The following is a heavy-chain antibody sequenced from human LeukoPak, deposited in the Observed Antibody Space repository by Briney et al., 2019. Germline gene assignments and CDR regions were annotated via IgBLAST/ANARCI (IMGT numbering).Heavy chain of an antibody. V-gene: IGHV3-23*01. D-gene: IGHD6-13*01. CDR2: ISGSGGST. CDR3: AKDLQGEALYSSSWYEPGIAVAGWFDP. Sequence: PGGSLRLSCAASGFTFSSYAMSWVRQAPGKGLEWVSAISGSGGSTYYADSVKGRFTISRDNSKNTLYLQMNSLRAEDTAVYYCAKDLQGEALYSSSWYEPGIAVAGWFDPWGQGTLVTVSS. J-gene: IGHJ5*02. CDR1: GFTFSSYA.